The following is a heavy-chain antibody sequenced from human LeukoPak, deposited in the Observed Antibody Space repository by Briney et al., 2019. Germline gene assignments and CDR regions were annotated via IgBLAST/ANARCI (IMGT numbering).Heavy chain of an antibody. CDR1: GYTFTGYY. Sequence: ASVKVSCKASGYTFTGYYMHWVRQAPGQGLEWMGWINPNSGGTNYAQKFQGRVTMTRDTSISTAYMELSRLRSDDTAVYYCARSRAMIVVASPYYFDYWGQGTLVTVSS. J-gene: IGHJ4*02. CDR3: ARSRAMIVVASPYYFDY. V-gene: IGHV1-2*02. CDR2: INPNSGGT. D-gene: IGHD3-22*01.